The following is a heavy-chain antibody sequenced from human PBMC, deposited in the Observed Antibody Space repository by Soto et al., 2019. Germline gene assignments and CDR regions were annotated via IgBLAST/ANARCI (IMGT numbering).Heavy chain of an antibody. CDR2: IYYSGST. V-gene: IGHV4-59*01. CDR3: ARGQGAFDI. Sequence: TLALTCTVSGGSISSYYLSWIRQPPGKGLEWIGYIYYSGSTNYNPSLKSRVTISVDTSKNQFSLKLSSVTAADTAVYYCARGQGAFDIWGQGTMVTVSS. J-gene: IGHJ3*02. CDR1: GGSISSYY.